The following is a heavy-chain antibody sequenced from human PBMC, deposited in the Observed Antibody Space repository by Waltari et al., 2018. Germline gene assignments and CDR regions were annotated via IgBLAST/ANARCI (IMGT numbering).Heavy chain of an antibody. CDR1: GGTFSSYA. J-gene: IGHJ6*02. CDR2: SIPIFGTA. CDR3: ASPRSGTSYYGMDV. D-gene: IGHD3-3*01. Sequence: QVQLVQSGAEVKKPGSSVKVSCKASGGTFSSYAISWVRQAPGQGLDWMGRSIPIFGTATYAQKFPGRVTITADKSTSTAYMELSSLRSEDTAVYSCASPRSGTSYYGMDVWGQGTTVTVSS. V-gene: IGHV1-69*08.